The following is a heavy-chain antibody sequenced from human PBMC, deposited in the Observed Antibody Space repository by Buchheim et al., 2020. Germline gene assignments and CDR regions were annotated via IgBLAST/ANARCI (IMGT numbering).Heavy chain of an antibody. D-gene: IGHD5-12*01. CDR3: ARDWADIVATSSSQAEGFFDY. Sequence: QVQLVESGGGVVQPGRSLRLSCAASGFTFSSYAMHWVRQAPGKGLEWVAVISYDGSNKYYADSVKGRFTISRDNSKNKLYLQMNSLRAEDTAVYYCARDWADIVATSSSQAEGFFDYWGQGTL. V-gene: IGHV3-30-3*01. CDR1: GFTFSSYA. CDR2: ISYDGSNK. J-gene: IGHJ4*02.